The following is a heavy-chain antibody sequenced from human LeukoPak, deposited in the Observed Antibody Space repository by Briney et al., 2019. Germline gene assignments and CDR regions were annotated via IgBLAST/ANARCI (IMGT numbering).Heavy chain of an antibody. CDR1: GASISSGSDY. V-gene: IGHV4-61*02. D-gene: IGHD3-16*01. CDR3: ARDGGDLGPGTIRGARFYYYYMDV. CDR2: VHTSGNP. J-gene: IGHJ6*03. Sequence: SQTLSLTCSVSGASISSGSDYWSWIRQPAGKALEWIGRVHTSGNPNYNPSLESRVSISIDRSKNQFSLELNSVTAADTAVYYCARDGGDLGPGTIRGARFYYYYMDVWGKGTTVIVSS.